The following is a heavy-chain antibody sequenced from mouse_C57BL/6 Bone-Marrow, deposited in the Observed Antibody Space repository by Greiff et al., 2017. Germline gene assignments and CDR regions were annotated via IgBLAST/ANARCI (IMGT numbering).Heavy chain of an antibody. CDR1: GYTFTSYG. CDR3: ARGGLLRYGY. D-gene: IGHD1-1*01. CDR2: IYPRSGNT. J-gene: IGHJ2*01. V-gene: IGHV1-81*01. Sequence: QVQLKESGAELARPGASVKLSCKASGYTFTSYGISWVKQRTGQGLEWIGEIYPRSGNTYYNEKFKGKATLTADKSSSTAYMELRSLTSEDSAVYFCARGGLLRYGYWGQGTTLTVSS.